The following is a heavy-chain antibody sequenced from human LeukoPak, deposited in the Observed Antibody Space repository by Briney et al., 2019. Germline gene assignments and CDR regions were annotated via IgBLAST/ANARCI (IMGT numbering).Heavy chain of an antibody. Sequence: GASAKVSCKASGYTFTGYYMHWVRQAPGQGLEWMGRINPNSGGTNYAQKFQGRVTMTRDTSISTAYMELSRLRSDDTAVYYCASILYYYDSSHYWGQGTLVTVSS. CDR3: ASILYYYDSSHY. CDR2: INPNSGGT. J-gene: IGHJ4*02. V-gene: IGHV1-2*06. CDR1: GYTFTGYY. D-gene: IGHD3-22*01.